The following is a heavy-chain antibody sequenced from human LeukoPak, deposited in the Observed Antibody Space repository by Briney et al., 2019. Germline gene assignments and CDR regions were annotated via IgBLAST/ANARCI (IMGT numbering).Heavy chain of an antibody. J-gene: IGHJ4*02. D-gene: IGHD3-10*01. Sequence: SETLFLTCTVSGYSISSGYYWGWIRQPPGKGLEWIGSIYHSGSTYYNPSLKSRVTISVDTSKNQFSLKLSSVTAADTAVYYCARDGLLWFGELCWGQGTLVTVSS. V-gene: IGHV4-38-2*02. CDR2: IYHSGST. CDR3: ARDGLLWFGELC. CDR1: GYSISSGYY.